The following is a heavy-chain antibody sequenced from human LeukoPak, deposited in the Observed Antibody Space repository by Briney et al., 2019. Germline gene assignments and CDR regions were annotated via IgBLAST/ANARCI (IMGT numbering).Heavy chain of an antibody. CDR2: ISPNSGGT. CDR3: VRFFRSSGFDY. CDR1: GYTFTGYY. Sequence: ASVKVSCKASGYTFTGYYMHWVRQAPGQGLEWMGWISPNSGGTNYAQKFQGRVTMTRDTSISTAYMELSSLTSDDTAVYYCVRFFRSSGFDYWGQGTLVTVSS. D-gene: IGHD6-6*01. V-gene: IGHV1-2*02. J-gene: IGHJ4*02.